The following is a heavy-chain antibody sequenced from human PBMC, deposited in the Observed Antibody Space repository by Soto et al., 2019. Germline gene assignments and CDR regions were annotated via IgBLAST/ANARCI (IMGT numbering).Heavy chain of an antibody. CDR1: GFTFSSYA. D-gene: IGHD3-22*01. V-gene: IGHV3-30-3*01. CDR3: ASWYYDSSGYYYFDY. Sequence: GGSLRLSCAASGFTFSSYAMHWVRQSPGKGLEWVAVISYDGSNKYYADSVKGRFTISRDNSKNTLYLQMNSLRAEDTAVYYCASWYYDSSGYYYFDYWGQGTLVTVSS. CDR2: ISYDGSNK. J-gene: IGHJ4*02.